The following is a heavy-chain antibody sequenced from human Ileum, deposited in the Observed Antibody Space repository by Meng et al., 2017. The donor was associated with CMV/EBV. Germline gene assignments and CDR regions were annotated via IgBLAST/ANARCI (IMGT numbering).Heavy chain of an antibody. D-gene: IGHD3-9*01. J-gene: IGHJ4*02. V-gene: IGHV1-69*10. CDR3: VFEGVDILTGSYKKCFDS. CDR2: IMPLSGFT. Sequence: SVKVSCKGSGIPFRPHAINWVRLAPGHGLEWMGGIMPLSGFTSYAQRFQGRITITADKSTSTTYMDLSSLTSEDAAVYYCVFEGVDILTGSYKKCFDSWGQGTLVTVSS. CDR1: GIPFRPHA.